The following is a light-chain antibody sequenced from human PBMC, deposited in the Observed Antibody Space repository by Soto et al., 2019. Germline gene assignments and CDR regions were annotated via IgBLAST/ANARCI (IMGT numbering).Light chain of an antibody. CDR3: QQYATSPIT. J-gene: IGKJ5*01. V-gene: IGKV3-20*01. CDR1: QSVSSD. Sequence: EFVLTQSPATLSVSPWEIATLSCRASQSVSSDLAWYQQKPGLAPRLVIYGASSRAAGIPDRLSGSGSGTDFTLTISRLEPEDFAVYYCQQYATSPITFGHGTRLEIK. CDR2: GAS.